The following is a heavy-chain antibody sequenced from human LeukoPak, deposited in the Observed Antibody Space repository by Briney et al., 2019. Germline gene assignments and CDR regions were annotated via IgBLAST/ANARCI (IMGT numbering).Heavy chain of an antibody. CDR2: INLNSGNT. J-gene: IGHJ4*02. CDR3: ARVTGSIDY. V-gene: IGHV1-8*01. CDR1: GYTFTSYD. D-gene: IGHD1-26*01. Sequence: ASVKVSCKASGYTFTSYDINWVRQATGQGLEWMGWINLNSGNTGYAQNFQGRLIVTRDTSINTAYMELSTLRSEDTAIYYCARVTGSIDYWGQGTLVTVSS.